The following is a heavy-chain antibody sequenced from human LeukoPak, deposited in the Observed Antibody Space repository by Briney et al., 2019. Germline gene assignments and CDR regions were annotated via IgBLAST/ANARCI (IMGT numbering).Heavy chain of an antibody. V-gene: IGHV4-34*01. CDR1: GGSFSGYY. CDR3: ARPSQREYYGSGSFDY. Sequence: SETLSLTCAVSGGSFSGYYWSWIRQPPGKGLEWIGEINHSESTNYNPSLKSRVTISVDTSKNQFSLKLSSVTAADTAVYYCARPSQREYYGSGSFDYWGQGTLVTVSS. J-gene: IGHJ4*02. CDR2: INHSEST. D-gene: IGHD3-10*01.